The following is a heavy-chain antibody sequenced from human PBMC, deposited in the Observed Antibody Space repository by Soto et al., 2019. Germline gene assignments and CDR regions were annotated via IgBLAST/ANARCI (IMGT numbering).Heavy chain of an antibody. CDR3: ARVRGGGSEYFFDY. CDR2: INPSGGTT. CDR1: GYTFTSYN. D-gene: IGHD2-15*01. V-gene: IGHV1-46*01. J-gene: IGHJ4*02. Sequence: ASVKVSFKAPGYTFTSYNVHWVRQAPGQGLEWMAIINPSGGTTYYVQKFEGRVTLTTDTSTSTVYMELSSLRSDDTAVYYCARVRGGGSEYFFDYWGQGTLVTVSS.